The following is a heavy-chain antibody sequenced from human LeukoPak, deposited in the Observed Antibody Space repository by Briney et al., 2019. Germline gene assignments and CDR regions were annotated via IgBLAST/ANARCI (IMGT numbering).Heavy chain of an antibody. Sequence: ASVKVSCKASGYTFTSYDINWVRQHTAHGLEGMGCMNSNSGTTGYAQKFQGRVTITRNTSISTAYMELSSLRSEDTAVYYCARDSRIAARRRWFDPWGQGTLVTVSS. V-gene: IGHV1-8*03. CDR1: GYTFTSYD. J-gene: IGHJ5*02. CDR3: ARDSRIAARRRWFDP. D-gene: IGHD6-6*01. CDR2: MNSNSGTT.